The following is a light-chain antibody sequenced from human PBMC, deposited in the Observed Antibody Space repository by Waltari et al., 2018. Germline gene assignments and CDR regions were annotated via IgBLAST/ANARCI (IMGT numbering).Light chain of an antibody. CDR1: SRHVGNYNH. Sequence: QSALTQPPSVSGSPGQSGTISCTGTSRHVGNYNHVSWYQQSPGTAPNLSICEVTNRPSRVPDRFPGSKSGNTPSLTISGLQAEDESDDYCSSSTSSITWVFGGGTKLTVL. V-gene: IGLV2-18*02. CDR3: SSSTSSITWV. J-gene: IGLJ3*02. CDR2: EVT.